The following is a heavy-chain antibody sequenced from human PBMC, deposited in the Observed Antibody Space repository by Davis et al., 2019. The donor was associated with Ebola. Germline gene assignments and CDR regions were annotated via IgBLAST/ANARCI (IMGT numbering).Heavy chain of an antibody. Sequence: SETLSLTCAVYGVSFSGYYWSWIRQPPGKGLEWIGEINHSGSTNYNPSLKSRVTISVDTSKNQFSLKLSSVTAADTAVYYCARGLWSPAFDIWGQGTMVTVSS. V-gene: IGHV4-34*01. CDR1: GVSFSGYY. CDR2: INHSGST. CDR3: ARGLWSPAFDI. D-gene: IGHD3-10*01. J-gene: IGHJ3*02.